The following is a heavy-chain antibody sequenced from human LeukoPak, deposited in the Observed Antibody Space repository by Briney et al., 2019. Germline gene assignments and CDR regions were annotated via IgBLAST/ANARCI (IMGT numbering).Heavy chain of an antibody. CDR2: IRYDGSNK. D-gene: IGHD1-14*01. CDR3: ARAPSRRVARRGAFDI. V-gene: IGHV3-30*02. J-gene: IGHJ3*02. CDR1: GFTFSSYG. Sequence: GGSLRLSCAASGFTFSSYGMHWVRQAPGKGLEWVAFIRYDGSNKYYADSVKGRFTISRDNSKNTLYLQMNSLRSEDTAVYYCARAPSRRVARRGAFDIWGQGTMVTVSS.